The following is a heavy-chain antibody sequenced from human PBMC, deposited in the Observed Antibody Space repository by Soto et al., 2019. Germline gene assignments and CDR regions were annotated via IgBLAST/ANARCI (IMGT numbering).Heavy chain of an antibody. CDR2: ISGSGGST. V-gene: IGHV3-23*01. CDR3: AKATYYYDSSGSFDY. D-gene: IGHD3-22*01. CDR1: GFTFSSYA. Sequence: EVQLLESGGGLVQPGGSLRLSCAASGFTFSSYAMSWVRQAPGKGLEWVSAISGSGGSTYYADSVKGRFTISRDNSKNKLYLQMNSLRAEDTAVYYCAKATYYYDSSGSFDYWGQGTLVTVSS. J-gene: IGHJ4*02.